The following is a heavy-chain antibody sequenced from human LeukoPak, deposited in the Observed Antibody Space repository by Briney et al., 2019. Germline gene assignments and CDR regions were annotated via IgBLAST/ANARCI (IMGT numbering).Heavy chain of an antibody. V-gene: IGHV4-34*01. CDR3: ARKGGRYYGSGSYSSNWFDP. Sequence: SETLSLTCAVYGGAFSGYYCSWIRQPPGKGPEWIGEINHSGSTNYNPSLKSRVTISVDTSKKQFSLKLSSVTAADTAVYYCARKGGRYYGSGSYSSNWFDPWGQGTLVTVSS. CDR2: INHSGST. CDR1: GGAFSGYY. J-gene: IGHJ5*02. D-gene: IGHD3-10*01.